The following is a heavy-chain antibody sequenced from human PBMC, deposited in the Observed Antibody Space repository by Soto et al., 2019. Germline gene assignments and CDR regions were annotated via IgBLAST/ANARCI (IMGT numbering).Heavy chain of an antibody. CDR3: AGGIPYYDFWSCYYGYYYYGMNV. Sequence: SLRLSCAASGFTFSSYWISWFRQAPGNGLEWVANIKQDGSEKYYVYSVKGRFTISRDNAKNSLYLQMNSLRAEDTAVYYCAGGIPYYDFWSCYYGYYYYGMNVWGQGTTVTVAS. J-gene: IGHJ6*02. CDR2: IKQDGSEK. V-gene: IGHV3-7*04. D-gene: IGHD3-3*01. CDR1: GFTFSSYW.